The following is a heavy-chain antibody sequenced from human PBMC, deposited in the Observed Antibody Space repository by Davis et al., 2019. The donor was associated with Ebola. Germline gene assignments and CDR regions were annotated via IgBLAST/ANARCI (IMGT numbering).Heavy chain of an antibody. J-gene: IGHJ5*02. CDR2: IRVSNGNT. CDR1: GYTFISYD. D-gene: IGHD4-17*01. Sequence: AASVKVSCKASGYTFISYDINWVRQAPGQGLEWMGWIRVSNGNTKYAQKLQGRVTMTTDTSTSTAYMELRSLRSDDTAVYYCARGGDYGNWFDPWGQGTLVTVSS. V-gene: IGHV1-18*01. CDR3: ARGGDYGNWFDP.